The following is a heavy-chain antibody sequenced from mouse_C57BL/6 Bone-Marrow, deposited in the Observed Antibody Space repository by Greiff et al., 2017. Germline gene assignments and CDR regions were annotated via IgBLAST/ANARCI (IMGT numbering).Heavy chain of an antibody. D-gene: IGHD1-1*02. V-gene: IGHV5-4*03. CDR1: GFTFSSYA. CDR2: ISAGGSYT. Sequence: EVKLMESGGGLVKPGGSLKLSCAASGFTFSSYAMSWVRQTPEKRLEWVATISAGGSYTYYPDNVKGRFTISRDNAKNNLYLQMSHLKSEDAAMYYCARGRATVVGGQGTSVTVSA. J-gene: IGHJ4*01. CDR3: ARGRATVV.